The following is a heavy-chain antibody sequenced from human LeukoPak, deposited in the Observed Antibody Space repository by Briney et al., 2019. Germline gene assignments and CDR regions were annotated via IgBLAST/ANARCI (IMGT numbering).Heavy chain of an antibody. Sequence: SETLSLTCAVYGGSFSGYYWSWIRQPPGKGLEWIGEINHSGSTNYNPSLKSRVTISVDTSKNQFSLKLSSVTAADTAVYYCARDSPDTYYYDSSGYFRGYYYYGMDVWGQGTTVTVSS. CDR3: ARDSPDTYYYDSSGYFRGYYYYGMDV. CDR2: INHSGST. V-gene: IGHV4-34*01. J-gene: IGHJ6*02. D-gene: IGHD3-22*01. CDR1: GGSFSGYY.